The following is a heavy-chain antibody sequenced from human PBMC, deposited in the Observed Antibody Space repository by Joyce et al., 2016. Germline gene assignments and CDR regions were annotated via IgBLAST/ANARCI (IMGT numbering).Heavy chain of an antibody. D-gene: IGHD3-10*01. CDR1: GGSLNSYA. CDR2: IIPLFSAK. J-gene: IGHJ4*02. Sequence: QVQLVQSGAEVRKPGSSVKVSCKVSGGSLNSYAISWVRQAPGQGLEWRGGIIPLFSAKNYARKFQGRVTLTADKSSGTAYMTLSSLRSEDTAMYYCASGRELLQNTFDYWGQGALVTVSS. CDR3: ASGRELLQNTFDY. V-gene: IGHV1-69*06.